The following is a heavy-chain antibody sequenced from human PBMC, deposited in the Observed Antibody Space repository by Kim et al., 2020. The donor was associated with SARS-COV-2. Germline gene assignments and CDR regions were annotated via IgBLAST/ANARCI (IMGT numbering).Heavy chain of an antibody. J-gene: IGHJ4*02. CDR2: INPNGGEP. V-gene: IGHV1-2*02. CDR1: GYNFNDHY. Sequence: ASVKVSCKVSGYNFNDHYIHWVRQAAGQGLEWMGWINPNGGEPKYAEKFHGKASMTRDMSTNTAYVELYSLSFDDTAVYYCARDSDPDYWGQGTLVTVSS. CDR3: ARDSDPDY.